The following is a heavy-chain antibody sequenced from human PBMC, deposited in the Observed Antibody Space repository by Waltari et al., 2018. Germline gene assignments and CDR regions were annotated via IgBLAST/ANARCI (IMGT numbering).Heavy chain of an antibody. CDR1: GGTFRSYA. CDR3: AGWDYYDSSGYSSYFDY. CDR2: IIPILGIA. V-gene: IGHV1-69*04. Sequence: QVQLVQSGAEVKKPGSSVKVSCKASGGTFRSYALSWVRRAPGQGLEWMGRIIPILGIANYAQKFQGRVTITADKSTSTAYMELSSLRSEDTAVYYCAGWDYYDSSGYSSYFDYWGQGTLVTVSS. D-gene: IGHD3-22*01. J-gene: IGHJ4*02.